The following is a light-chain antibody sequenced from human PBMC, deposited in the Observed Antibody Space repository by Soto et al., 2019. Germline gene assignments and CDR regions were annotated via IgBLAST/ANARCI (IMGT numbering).Light chain of an antibody. V-gene: IGKV3-11*01. CDR2: DAS. J-gene: IGKJ5*01. CDR3: QQGSNWTRT. CDR1: QSVSSN. Sequence: EIVMTQSPSTLSVSPGSRSTLSCRASQSVSSNLAWYQQKHGQAPRLVIYDASKRAPGIPARLSGSGSGTDLTLTISSLEHEDFAVYYCQQGSNWTRTFGQGTRLEIK.